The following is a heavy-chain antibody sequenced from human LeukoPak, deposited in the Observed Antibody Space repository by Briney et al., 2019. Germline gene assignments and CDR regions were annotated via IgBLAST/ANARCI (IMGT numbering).Heavy chain of an antibody. J-gene: IGHJ4*02. V-gene: IGHV3-53*01. CDR3: ARGASRISWPGIDY. CDR1: GFTVSSNL. Sequence: GGSXRLSCAASGFTVSSNLMTWVRQSPGRGLEWLSSSYSAGATYYSDSVKGRFTISRDHSNNSVSLQMTNLRVEDTAIYYCARGASRISWPGIDYWGQGTLVTVSS. CDR2: SYSAGAT. D-gene: IGHD3-3*02.